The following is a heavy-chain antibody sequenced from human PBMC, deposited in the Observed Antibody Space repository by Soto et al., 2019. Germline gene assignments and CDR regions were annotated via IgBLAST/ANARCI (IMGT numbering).Heavy chain of an antibody. CDR3: ARDFYYPGSGTMGGYFDY. V-gene: IGHV3-66*01. J-gene: IGHJ4*02. CDR1: GITVSSNY. CDR2: IYSGGST. D-gene: IGHD3-10*01. Sequence: EVQLVESGGGLVLPGGSLRLSCAASGITVSSNYMSWVRQAPGKGLEWVSVIYSGGSTYYADSVKGRFTISRDNSKNTMYVQMNSLRAEDTAVYYCARDFYYPGSGTMGGYFDYWGQGTLVTVSS.